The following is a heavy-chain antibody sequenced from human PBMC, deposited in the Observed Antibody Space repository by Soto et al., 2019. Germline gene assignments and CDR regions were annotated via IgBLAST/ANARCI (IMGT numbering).Heavy chain of an antibody. Sequence: PSETLSLTCTVSGGSMISYYWNWIRQPAGKGLEWIGRIYTRGDTSYNPSLKSRVTISIDTSKNEFSLKLTSVTAADTAVYYCAGVRDDIFYGMDVWGQGTTVTVSS. D-gene: IGHD3-9*01. CDR2: IYTRGDT. V-gene: IGHV4-4*07. J-gene: IGHJ6*02. CDR3: AGVRDDIFYGMDV. CDR1: GGSMISYY.